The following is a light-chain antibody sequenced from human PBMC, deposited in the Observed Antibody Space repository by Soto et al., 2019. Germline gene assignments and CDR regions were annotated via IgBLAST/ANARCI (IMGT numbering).Light chain of an antibody. V-gene: IGKV3-15*01. CDR2: GAS. CDR3: HQYNNWHA. J-gene: IGKJ4*01. CDR1: QSVSSN. Sequence: EIVMTQSPATLSVSPGERATLSCRASQSVSSNLAWYQQKPGQAPRLLIYGASTRATGTPARFSGSGSGTEFTLTISSLQSEDSAIYYCHQYNNWHAFGGGSKVEIK.